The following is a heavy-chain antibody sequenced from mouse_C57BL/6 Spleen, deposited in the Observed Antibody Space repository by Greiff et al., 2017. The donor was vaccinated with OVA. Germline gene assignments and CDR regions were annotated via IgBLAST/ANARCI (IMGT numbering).Heavy chain of an antibody. D-gene: IGHD1-1*01. V-gene: IGHV5-16*01. CDR3: ASYGSSYGWYFDV. CDR2: INYDGSST. CDR1: GFTFSDYY. Sequence: EVHLVESEGGLVQPGSSMKLSCTASGFTFSDYYMAWVRQVPEKGLEWVANINYDGSSTYYLDSLKSRFIISRDNAKNILYLQMSSLKSEDTATYYCASYGSSYGWYFDVWGTGTTVTVSS. J-gene: IGHJ1*03.